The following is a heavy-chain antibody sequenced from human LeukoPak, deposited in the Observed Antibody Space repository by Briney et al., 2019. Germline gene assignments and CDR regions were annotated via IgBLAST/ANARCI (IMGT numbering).Heavy chain of an antibody. D-gene: IGHD2-8*01. J-gene: IGHJ4*02. CDR2: INPSGGST. V-gene: IGHV1-46*01. Sequence: ASVKVSCKASGYTFTSYYMHWVRQAPGQGLEWMGIINPSGGSTSYALKFQGRVTMTRDTSTSTVYMELSSLRSEDTAVYYCARGAYPTDLMLYGDYWGQGTLVTVSS. CDR3: ARGAYPTDLMLYGDY. CDR1: GYTFTSYY.